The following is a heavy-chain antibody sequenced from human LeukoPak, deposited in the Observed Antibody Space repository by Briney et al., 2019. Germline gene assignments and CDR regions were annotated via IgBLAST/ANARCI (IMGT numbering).Heavy chain of an antibody. CDR3: ARDLGERDGFNYLGSGFGF. V-gene: IGHV4-59*01. J-gene: IGHJ4*02. D-gene: IGHD5-24*01. CDR1: GGSIRNYL. Sequence: SETLSLTCIVSGGSIRNYLWSWIRQSPGNGLEWIGYISYRGSTDYNPSLKSRVTISVDTSNNQFSLSLTSVTAADTAVYYCARDLGERDGFNYLGSGFGFWGQGSLVTVSS. CDR2: ISYRGST.